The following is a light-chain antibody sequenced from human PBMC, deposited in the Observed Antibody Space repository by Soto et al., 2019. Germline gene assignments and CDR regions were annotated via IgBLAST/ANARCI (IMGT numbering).Light chain of an antibody. Sequence: DIQMTQSPSTLSASVGDRVTITCRANQYISSWLAWYQQKPGQAPKLLIYKESFLESGVPSRFSGRGSGTEFTLTISSLQPHDFATYYCQQYNDYPWTFGQGTKVEIK. CDR2: KES. CDR3: QQYNDYPWT. V-gene: IGKV1-5*03. CDR1: QYISSW. J-gene: IGKJ1*01.